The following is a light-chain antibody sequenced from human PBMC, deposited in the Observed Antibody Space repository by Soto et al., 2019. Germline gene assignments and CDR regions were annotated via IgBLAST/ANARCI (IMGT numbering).Light chain of an antibody. J-gene: IGKJ1*01. CDR1: QSVSHK. CDR3: QQHGTT. CDR2: GAS. V-gene: IGKV3-15*01. Sequence: IVMTQSPVTLSLSPGARATLFCRARQSVSHKVAWFQQKPGQAPRLLIYGASTRATDIPDRFSGSGSGTDFTLTNSRLQPEDSAVYYCQQHGTTFGQGTKVDI.